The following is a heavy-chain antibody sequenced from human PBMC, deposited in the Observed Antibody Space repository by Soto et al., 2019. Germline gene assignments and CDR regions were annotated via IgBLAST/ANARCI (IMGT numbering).Heavy chain of an antibody. Sequence: EVQLLDSGGGLVQPGGSLRLSCAASGFTFSGSAMSWVHQAPGKGLEWVSAVSGSGGTTYYADSVRGRFTISRDNSKNTLYLQMNSLRAEDTAIYFCARCTVDTIVTSGWCHYLDPWGQGTLVTVSS. V-gene: IGHV3-23*01. D-gene: IGHD6-19*01. J-gene: IGHJ5*02. CDR1: GFTFSGSA. CDR2: VSGSGGTT. CDR3: ARCTVDTIVTSGWCHYLDP.